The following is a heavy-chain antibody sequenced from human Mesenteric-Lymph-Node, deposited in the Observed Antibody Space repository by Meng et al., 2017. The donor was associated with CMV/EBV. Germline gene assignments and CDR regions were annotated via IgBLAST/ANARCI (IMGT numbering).Heavy chain of an antibody. J-gene: IGHJ4*02. Sequence: SCAASGYTFPGYYLHWVRQAPGQGLEWMGRINPNSGGTNNAQKFQDWVTMTSDTSISTVYMELSRLRSDDTAVYYCARDASGTRNFDYWGQGTLVTVSS. V-gene: IGHV1-2*04. CDR2: INPNSGGT. D-gene: IGHD6-13*01. CDR1: GYTFPGYY. CDR3: ARDASGTRNFDY.